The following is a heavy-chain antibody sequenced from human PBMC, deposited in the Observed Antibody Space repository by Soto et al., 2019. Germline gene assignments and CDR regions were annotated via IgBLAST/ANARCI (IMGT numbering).Heavy chain of an antibody. V-gene: IGHV1-18*01. CDR3: ARDQIDEALFLEWLQPYYYYGMDV. CDR1: GYTFTSYG. CDR2: ISAYNGNT. D-gene: IGHD3-3*01. Sequence: ASVKVSCKASGYTFTSYGISWVRQAPGQGLEWMGWISAYNGNTNYAQKLQGRVTMTRDTSTSTVYMELSSLRSEDTAVYYCARDQIDEALFLEWLQPYYYYGMDVWGQGTTVTVSS. J-gene: IGHJ6*02.